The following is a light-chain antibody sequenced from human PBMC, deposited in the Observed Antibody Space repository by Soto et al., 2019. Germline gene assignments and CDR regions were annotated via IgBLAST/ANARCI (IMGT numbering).Light chain of an antibody. CDR3: QQYGNSPLT. J-gene: IGKJ4*01. Sequence: EIVLTQSPGTLSLSPGERATLSCRASQSVSSSYLAWYQQKPGQAPRLLIYGASSRATGIPDRFSGSGSGTDFTLTIGRLEPEDSAVYYCQQYGNSPLTFGGGTKVEIK. V-gene: IGKV3-20*01. CDR2: GAS. CDR1: QSVSSSY.